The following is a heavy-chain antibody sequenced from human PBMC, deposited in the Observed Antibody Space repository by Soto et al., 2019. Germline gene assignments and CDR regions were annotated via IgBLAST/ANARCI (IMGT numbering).Heavy chain of an antibody. CDR2: IHYRGDT. CDR3: ARLPTGYPNWFDP. J-gene: IGHJ5*02. V-gene: IGHV4-39*01. CDR1: GASISTNHHN. Sequence: QVQLQGSGPGLVRPSETLSLTCTVSGASISTNHHNWAWVRQPPGKGLEWMGSIHYRGDTYFNPSLGSRLSMSVDTSKNQFSLKLTSVTAADTAVYYCARLPTGYPNWFDPWGQGTLVTVSS. D-gene: IGHD3-9*01.